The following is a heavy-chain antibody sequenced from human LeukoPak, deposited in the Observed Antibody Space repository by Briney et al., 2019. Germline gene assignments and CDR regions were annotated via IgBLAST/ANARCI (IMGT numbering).Heavy chain of an antibody. CDR3: ANYYGSPTPFDY. V-gene: IGHV3-23*01. J-gene: IGHJ4*02. CDR2: ISGSGGST. D-gene: IGHD3-10*01. Sequence: SSISGSGGSTYYADSVKGRFTISRDNSKDTLYLQMNSLRAEDTAVYYCANYYGSPTPFDYWGQGTLVTVSS.